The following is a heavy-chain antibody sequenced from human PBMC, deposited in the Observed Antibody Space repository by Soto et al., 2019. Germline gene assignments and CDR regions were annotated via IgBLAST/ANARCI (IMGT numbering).Heavy chain of an antibody. V-gene: IGHV1-3*04. CDR3: ARKYSSGAFDS. CDR1: GYSFIGYG. D-gene: IGHD6-19*01. J-gene: IGHJ4*02. CDR2: IHTGNGAT. Sequence: QVQVVQSGAEVKNPGASVKVSCKTSGYSFIGYGLHWVRQAPGQSLEWMGWIHTGNGATKYSQKFQGRLTITRDTSASTAYMEVTRLTSADTAVYFCARKYSSGAFDSWGQGTLVTVSS.